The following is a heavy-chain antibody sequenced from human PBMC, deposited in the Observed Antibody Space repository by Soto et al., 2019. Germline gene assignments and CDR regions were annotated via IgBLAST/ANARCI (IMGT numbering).Heavy chain of an antibody. CDR2: ISYDGSNK. D-gene: IGHD3-9*01. J-gene: IGHJ4*02. Sequence: PGGSLRLSCAASGFTFGSYAMHWVGQGPGKGLEWVAVISYDGSNKYYADSVKGRFTISRDNSKNTLYLQMNSLRAEDTAVYYCARDLLRGDILTGYSSADYWGQGTLVTVSS. CDR1: GFTFGSYA. CDR3: ARDLLRGDILTGYSSADY. V-gene: IGHV3-30-3*01.